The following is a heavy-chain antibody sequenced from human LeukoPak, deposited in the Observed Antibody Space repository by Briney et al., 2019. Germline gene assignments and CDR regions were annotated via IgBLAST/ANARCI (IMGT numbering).Heavy chain of an antibody. D-gene: IGHD3-3*01. CDR2: INSNSGGA. CDR3: ARGGGTVFGVIND. V-gene: IGHV1-2*02. Sequence: ASVKVSCKASGYTFTGYYIHWVRQAPGQGLEWMGWINSNSGGANFAQKFQGRVTMTRDTSISTVYMEVSRLTSDDTAVYYCARGGGTVFGVINDWGQGTLVTVSS. CDR1: GYTFTGYY. J-gene: IGHJ4*02.